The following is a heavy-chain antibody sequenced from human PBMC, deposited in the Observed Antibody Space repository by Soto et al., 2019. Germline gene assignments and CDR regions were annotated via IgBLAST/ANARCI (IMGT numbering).Heavy chain of an antibody. D-gene: IGHD3-22*01. V-gene: IGHV3-30-3*01. CDR3: ARAHYHDSSGPNGHAFDI. CDR2: ISNDGDKV. CDR1: EFTFSDYA. J-gene: IGHJ3*02. Sequence: QVQLVESGEGVVQPGRSLRLSCAASEFTFSDYAMHWVRQAPGKGLEWVAVISNDGDKVFYADSMKDRLTISRYNSKGTLFLQLTSLGPEDTALYYCARAHYHDSSGPNGHAFDIWGQGTLVTVSS.